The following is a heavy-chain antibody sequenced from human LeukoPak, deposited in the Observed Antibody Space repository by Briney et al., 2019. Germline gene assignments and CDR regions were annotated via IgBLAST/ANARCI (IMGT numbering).Heavy chain of an antibody. Sequence: GGSLRLSCAASGFNFSSYAMHWVRQAPGKGLEWVAVISYDGSNKYYADSVKGRFTISRDNSKNTLYLQMNSLRAEDTAVYYCARGVVTAISTGYYFDYWSQGTLVTVSS. CDR2: ISYDGSNK. J-gene: IGHJ4*02. V-gene: IGHV3-30-3*01. CDR1: GFNFSSYA. CDR3: ARGVVTAISTGYYFDY. D-gene: IGHD2-21*02.